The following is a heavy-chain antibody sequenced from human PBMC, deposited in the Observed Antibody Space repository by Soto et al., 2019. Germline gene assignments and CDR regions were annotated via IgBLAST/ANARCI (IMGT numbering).Heavy chain of an antibody. J-gene: IGHJ4*02. CDR1: GGSISSGGYY. CDR3: ARENGITMVRGVLDY. V-gene: IGHV4-31*03. Sequence: QVQLQESGPGLVKPSQTLSLTYTVSGGSISSGGYYWSWIRQHPGKGLEWIGYIYYSGSTYYNPSLKSRVTISVDTSKNQFSLKLSSVTAADTAVYYCARENGITMVRGVLDYWGQGTLVTVSS. D-gene: IGHD3-10*01. CDR2: IYYSGST.